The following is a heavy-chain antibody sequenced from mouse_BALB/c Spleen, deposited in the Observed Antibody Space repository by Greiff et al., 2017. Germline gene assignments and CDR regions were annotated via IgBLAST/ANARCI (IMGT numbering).Heavy chain of an antibody. CDR2: ISNGGGST. Sequence: DVQLVESGGGLVQPGGSLKLSCAASGFTFSSYTMSWVRQTPEKRLEWVAYISNGGGSTYYPDTVKGRFTISRDNAKNTLYLQMSSLKSEDTAMYYCARHEGMVLDYWGQGTTLTVSS. CDR1: GFTFSSYT. D-gene: IGHD2-10*02. V-gene: IGHV5-12-2*01. CDR3: ARHEGMVLDY. J-gene: IGHJ2*01.